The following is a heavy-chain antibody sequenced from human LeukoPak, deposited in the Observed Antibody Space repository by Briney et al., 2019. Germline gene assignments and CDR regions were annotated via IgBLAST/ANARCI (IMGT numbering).Heavy chain of an antibody. Sequence: PSETLSLTCTVSGGSISSYYWSWIRQPPGKGLEWIGYIYYSGSTNYNPSLKSRVTISVDTSKNQFSLKLSSVTAADTAVYYCATLWRSDDYWGQGTLVTVSS. CDR2: IYYSGST. D-gene: IGHD2-15*01. V-gene: IGHV4-59*12. CDR1: GGSISSYY. J-gene: IGHJ4*02. CDR3: ATLWRSDDY.